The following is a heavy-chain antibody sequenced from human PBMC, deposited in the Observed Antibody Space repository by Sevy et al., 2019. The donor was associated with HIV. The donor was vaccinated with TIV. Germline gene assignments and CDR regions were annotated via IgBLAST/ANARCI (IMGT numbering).Heavy chain of an antibody. CDR3: ARPDLSGWYFDF. Sequence: GESLKISCVASGFTFSSYSMNWVRQAPGKGLEWVSYISSSSDSSRTLYYADSVKGRFSISRDNAKNSVHLQMTSLRVEDTAVYHCARPDLSGWYFDFWGHGTLVTVSS. CDR2: ISSSSDSSRTL. J-gene: IGHJ4*01. CDR1: GFTFSSYS. V-gene: IGHV3-48*01. D-gene: IGHD6-19*01.